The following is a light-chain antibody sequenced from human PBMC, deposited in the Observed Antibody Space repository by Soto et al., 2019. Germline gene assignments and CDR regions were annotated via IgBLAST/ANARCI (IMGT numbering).Light chain of an antibody. CDR1: QSLLHSNGKTY. Sequence: EIVMTQSPLSLSATPGQPASISCKSSQSLLHSNGKTYLYWYVQKSGQPPKLLIYEVSNRFSGVSERVSGSGAGTDFTLKIRRVEAKDVGVYYGVQPIQVPSIGFGQGTRLEIK. J-gene: IGKJ5*01. CDR2: EVS. CDR3: VQPIQVPSIG. V-gene: IGKV2D-29*01.